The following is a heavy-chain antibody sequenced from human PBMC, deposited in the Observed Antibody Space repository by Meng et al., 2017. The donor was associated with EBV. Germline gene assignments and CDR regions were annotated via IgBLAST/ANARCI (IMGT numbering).Heavy chain of an antibody. CDR2: INAGNGNT. V-gene: IGHV1-3*01. D-gene: IGHD3-3*01. J-gene: IGHJ4*02. CDR1: GYTFTSYA. CDR3: ARSGATIFGVVIPTYYFDY. Sequence: HVQVVQAGAEVKMPGASVKFSRKASGYTFTSYAMHWVRQAPGQRLEWMGWINAGNGNTKYSQKFQGRVTITRDTSASTAYMELSSLRSEDTAVYYCARSGATIFGVVIPTYYFDYWGQGTLVTVSS.